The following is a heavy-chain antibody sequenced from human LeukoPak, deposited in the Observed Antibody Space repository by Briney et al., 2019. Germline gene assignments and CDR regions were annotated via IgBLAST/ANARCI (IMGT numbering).Heavy chain of an antibody. CDR3: LRDPYEAY. D-gene: IGHD3-3*01. J-gene: IGHJ4*02. V-gene: IGHV3-30-3*01. CDR2: ISYDGSDK. Sequence: PGRSLRLSCAASGFTFSTYAMHWVRQAPGKGLEWVAVISYDGSDKFYPDSVKGRFTISRDNSKNTLYLQMNSLRAEDTAVYYCLRDPYEAYWGQGTLVTVSS. CDR1: GFTFSTYA.